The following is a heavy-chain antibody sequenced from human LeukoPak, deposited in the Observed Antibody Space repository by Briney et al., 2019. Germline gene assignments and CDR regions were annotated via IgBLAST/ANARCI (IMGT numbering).Heavy chain of an antibody. J-gene: IGHJ4*02. D-gene: IGHD3-10*01. V-gene: IGHV4-39*01. Sequence: PSETLSLTCTVSGGSISSSSYYWGWIRQPPGKGLEWIGSIYYSGSTYYNPSLKSRVTISVDTSKNQFSLKLSSVTAADTAVYYCARQLLDPTYMVRGPFDYWGQGTLVTVSS. CDR1: GGSISSSSYY. CDR2: IYYSGST. CDR3: ARQLLDPTYMVRGPFDY.